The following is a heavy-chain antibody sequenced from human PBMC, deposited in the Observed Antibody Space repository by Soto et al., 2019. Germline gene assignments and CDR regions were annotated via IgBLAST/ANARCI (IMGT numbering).Heavy chain of an antibody. Sequence: GGSLRLSCAASGFTFDDYAMHWVRQAPGKGREWFSLISWDGGSTYYADSVKGRFTISRDNSKNSLYLQMNSLRAEDTALYYCAKATGGRQGFYYYYYDGMDVWGQGTTVTVSS. CDR1: GFTFDDYA. V-gene: IGHV3-43D*03. CDR3: AKATGGRQGFYYYYYDGMDV. CDR2: ISWDGGST. D-gene: IGHD3-16*01. J-gene: IGHJ6*02.